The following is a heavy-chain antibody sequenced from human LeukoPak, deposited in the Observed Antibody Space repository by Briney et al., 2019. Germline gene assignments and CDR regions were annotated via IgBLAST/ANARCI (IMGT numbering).Heavy chain of an antibody. V-gene: IGHV4-34*01. CDR3: ARGGYCSSTSCYRYWFDP. CDR1: RGSFSGYF. D-gene: IGHD2-2*01. Sequence: SETLSLTCVVYRGSFSGYFWSRIRQPPGKGVEWIGEINHSGSTNYNPSLKSRVTISVDTSKNQFSLKLSSVTAADTAVYYCARGGYCSSTSCYRYWFDPWGQGTLVTVSS. J-gene: IGHJ5*02. CDR2: INHSGST.